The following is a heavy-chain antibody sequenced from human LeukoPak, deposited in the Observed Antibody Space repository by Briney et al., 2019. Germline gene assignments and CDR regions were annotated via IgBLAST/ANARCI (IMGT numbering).Heavy chain of an antibody. D-gene: IGHD2-2*01. J-gene: IGHJ4*02. CDR3: ARDRVGYQLLKLFDY. V-gene: IGHV3-7*01. CDR1: GFTFSSYW. CDR2: IKQDGSEK. Sequence: GGSLRLSCAASGFTFSSYWMSWVRQAPGKGLEWVANIKQDGSEKYYVDSVKGRFTISRDNAKNSLYLQMNSLRAEGTAVYYCARDRVGYQLLKLFDYWGRGTLVTVSS.